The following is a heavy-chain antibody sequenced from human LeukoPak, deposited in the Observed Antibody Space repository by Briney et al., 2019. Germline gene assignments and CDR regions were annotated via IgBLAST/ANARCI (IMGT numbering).Heavy chain of an antibody. Sequence: GGSLRLSCAASGFTFSSYAMSWVRQAPGKGLEWVSAISGSGGSTYYADSVKGRFTISRDNSKNTLYLQMSSLRAEDTAVYYCAKDGATGTWVYYYYGMDVWGKGTTVTVSS. CDR1: GFTFSSYA. D-gene: IGHD1-1*01. CDR2: ISGSGGST. CDR3: AKDGATGTWVYYYYGMDV. J-gene: IGHJ6*04. V-gene: IGHV3-23*01.